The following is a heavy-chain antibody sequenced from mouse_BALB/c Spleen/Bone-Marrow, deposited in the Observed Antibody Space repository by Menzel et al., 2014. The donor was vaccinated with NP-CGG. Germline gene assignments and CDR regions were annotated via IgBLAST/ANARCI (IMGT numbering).Heavy chain of an antibody. D-gene: IGHD2-4*01. Sequence: DVQLVESGGGLAKPGGSLQLSCAASGFTFSTYAMSWVRQTPEKRLEWVATISSSGSYTYYPDSVKGRFTISRDNAKNTLYLQMSSLRSEDTATFYCSRLRMITTYFDVWGAGTTVTVSS. V-gene: IGHV5-9-3*01. CDR1: GFTFSTYA. CDR2: ISSSGSYT. CDR3: SRLRMITTYFDV. J-gene: IGHJ1*01.